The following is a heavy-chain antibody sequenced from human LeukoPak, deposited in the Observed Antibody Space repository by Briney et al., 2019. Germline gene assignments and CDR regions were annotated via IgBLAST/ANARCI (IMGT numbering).Heavy chain of an antibody. V-gene: IGHV3-23*01. J-gene: IGHJ5*02. D-gene: IGHD6-13*01. CDR1: EFSVGSNY. Sequence: GGSLRLSCAASEFSVGSNYMTWVRQAPGKGLEWVSAISGSGGSTYYADSVKGRFTISRDNAKNSLYLQMNSLRAEDTAVYYCASSPIAAVGTGAWFDPWGQGTLVTVSS. CDR3: ASSPIAAVGTGAWFDP. CDR2: ISGSGGST.